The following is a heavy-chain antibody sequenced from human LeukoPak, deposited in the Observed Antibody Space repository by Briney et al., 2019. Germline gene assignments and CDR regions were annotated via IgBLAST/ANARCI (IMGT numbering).Heavy chain of an antibody. D-gene: IGHD6-13*01. J-gene: IGHJ4*02. CDR1: GFTFSSYS. V-gene: IGHV3-21*01. CDR2: ISSSSSYI. CDR3: ARERSSWYRVGGPFDY. Sequence: GGSLRLSCAASGFTFSSYSMNWVRQAPGKGLEWVSSISSSSSYIYYADSVKGRFTISRDNAKNSLYLQMNSLRAEDTAVYYCARERSSWYRVGGPFDYWGQGTLVTVSS.